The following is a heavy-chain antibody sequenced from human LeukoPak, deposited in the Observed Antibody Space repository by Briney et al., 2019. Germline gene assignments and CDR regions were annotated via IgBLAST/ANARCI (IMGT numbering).Heavy chain of an antibody. V-gene: IGHV3-23*01. J-gene: IGHJ6*02. Sequence: GGSLRLSCAASGFTFSSYAMNWVRQAPGKGLEWVSAFSGSADRTYYADSVGGRFTISRDNSKNTLYLQMNSLRAEDTAVYFCARDRGYSTFYGMDVWGQGTTVTVSS. CDR2: FSGSADRT. CDR1: GFTFSSYA. CDR3: ARDRGYSTFYGMDV. D-gene: IGHD4-11*01.